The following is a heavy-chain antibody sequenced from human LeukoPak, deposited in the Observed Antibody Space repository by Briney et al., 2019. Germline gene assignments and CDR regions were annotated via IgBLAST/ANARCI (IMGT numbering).Heavy chain of an antibody. CDR1: GGSISSYY. J-gene: IGHJ3*02. D-gene: IGHD5-18*01. V-gene: IGHV4-59*08. Sequence: SETLSLTCTVSGGSISSYYWSWIRQPPGKGLEWIGCIYYSGSTNYDPSLKSRVTISVDTSKNKFSLKLSSVTAADTAVYYCARRHVNTAMGDAFDIWGQGTMVTVSS. CDR2: IYYSGST. CDR3: ARRHVNTAMGDAFDI.